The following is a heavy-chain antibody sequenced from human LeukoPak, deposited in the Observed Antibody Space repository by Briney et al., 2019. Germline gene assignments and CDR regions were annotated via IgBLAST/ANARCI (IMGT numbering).Heavy chain of an antibody. V-gene: IGHV4-59*01. J-gene: IGHJ6*02. CDR1: GGSISSYY. Sequence: SETLSLTCTASGGSISSYYWSWIRQPPGKGLEWIGYIYYSGSTNYNPSLKSRVTISVDTSKNQFSLKLSSVTAADTAVYYCARSGSGWHKGKYYYYGMDVWGQGTTVTVSS. CDR3: ARSGSGWHKGKYYYYGMDV. D-gene: IGHD6-19*01. CDR2: IYYSGST.